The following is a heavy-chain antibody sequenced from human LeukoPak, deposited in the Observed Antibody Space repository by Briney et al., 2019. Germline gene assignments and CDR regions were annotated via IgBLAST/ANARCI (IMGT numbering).Heavy chain of an antibody. CDR1: GYTFTGYY. D-gene: IGHD2-21*02. Sequence: ASVKVSCKASGYTFTGYYMHWVRQAPGQGLEWMRRINPNSGGTNYAQKVQGRVTMTRDTSTSTAYMELSRLRSDHTAVYYCARENEHIVVVTATHYWYFDLWGRGTLVTVSS. V-gene: IGHV1-2*06. CDR3: ARENEHIVVVTATHYWYFDL. CDR2: INPNSGGT. J-gene: IGHJ2*01.